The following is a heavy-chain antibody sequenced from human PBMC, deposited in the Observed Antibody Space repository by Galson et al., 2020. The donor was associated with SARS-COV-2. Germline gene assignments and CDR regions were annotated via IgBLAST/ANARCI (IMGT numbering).Heavy chain of an antibody. V-gene: IGHV4-34*01. Sequence: SETLSLTCAVYGGSFSGYYWSWIRQPPGKGLEWIGEINHSGSTNYNPSLKSRVTISVDTSKNQFSLKLSSVTAADTAVYYCARGSYGSSSSWQGFDYWGQGTLVTVSS. CDR3: ARGSYGSSSSWQGFDY. CDR1: GGSFSGYY. D-gene: IGHD6-13*01. J-gene: IGHJ4*02. CDR2: INHSGST.